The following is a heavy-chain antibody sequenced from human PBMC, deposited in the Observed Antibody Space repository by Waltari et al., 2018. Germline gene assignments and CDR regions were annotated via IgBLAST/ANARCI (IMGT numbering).Heavy chain of an antibody. D-gene: IGHD2-15*01. J-gene: IGHJ4*02. V-gene: IGHV4-4*02. Sequence: QVQLQESGPGLVKPSGTLSVTCAFSGYSISGTYCWRWDQQPPGKRLEWIGQIHGSGRSNYNPSRASRVTVSIHTSNNHFSLKVTSETAADTAVYYCARERGRGLYFDCWGQGTLVT. CDR2: IHGSGRS. CDR3: ARERGRGLYFDC. CDR1: GYSISGTYC.